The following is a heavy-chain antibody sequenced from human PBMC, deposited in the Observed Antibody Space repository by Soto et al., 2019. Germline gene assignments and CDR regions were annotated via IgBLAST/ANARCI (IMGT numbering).Heavy chain of an antibody. J-gene: IGHJ4*02. CDR2: ISESGTIT. Sequence: GVSLRLSCAAFVFTFTSYAMTWVRQAPGKGLEWVSAISESGTITYHADSVRGRFTISRDNSKNTVYLQMTSLRAGDTAVYFCAKGGRRRGSYPPLDYWGQGTLVTAPQ. CDR3: AKGGRRRGSYPPLDY. D-gene: IGHD1-26*01. V-gene: IGHV3-23*01. CDR1: VFTFTSYA.